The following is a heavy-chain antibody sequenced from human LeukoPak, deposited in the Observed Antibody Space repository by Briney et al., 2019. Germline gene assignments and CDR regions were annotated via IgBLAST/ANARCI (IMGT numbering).Heavy chain of an antibody. Sequence: PGGSLRLSCAASGFTVRDVLMSWVRQAPGKGLEWVTIISYDGSNKYYADSVKGRFTISRDNSKNTVYLQMNSLRAEDTAVYYCARDMGYYDFWSGFDYWGQGTLVTVSS. CDR2: ISYDGSNK. CDR1: GFTVRDVL. V-gene: IGHV3-30*04. D-gene: IGHD3-3*01. CDR3: ARDMGYYDFWSGFDY. J-gene: IGHJ4*02.